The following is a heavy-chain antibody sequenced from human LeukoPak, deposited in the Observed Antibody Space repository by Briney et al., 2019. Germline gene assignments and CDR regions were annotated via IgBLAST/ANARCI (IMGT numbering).Heavy chain of an antibody. Sequence: ASVKVSCKASGGTFSSYAISWVRQAPGQGLEWMGGIIPIFGTANYAQKFQGRVTITADESTSTAYMELSSLRSEDTAVYYCARGLQWELPGAFDIWGQGTMVTVSS. CDR3: ARGLQWELPGAFDI. CDR1: GGTFSSYA. CDR2: IIPIFGTA. D-gene: IGHD1-26*01. J-gene: IGHJ3*02. V-gene: IGHV1-69*13.